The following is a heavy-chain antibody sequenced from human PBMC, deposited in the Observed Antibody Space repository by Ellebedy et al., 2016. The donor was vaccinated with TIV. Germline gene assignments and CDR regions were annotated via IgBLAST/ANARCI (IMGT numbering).Heavy chain of an antibody. Sequence: GESLKISCTASGFTFSDYSMSWVRQAPGKGLEWVSSISGSSTNRDYGDSVKGRFTISRDNAKKSLYLQMNSLRVEDTAVYYCASRGVAVQGADYWGQGTLVTVSS. CDR2: ISGSSTNR. J-gene: IGHJ4*02. CDR1: GFTFSDYS. CDR3: ASRGVAVQGADY. D-gene: IGHD3-10*01. V-gene: IGHV3-21*01.